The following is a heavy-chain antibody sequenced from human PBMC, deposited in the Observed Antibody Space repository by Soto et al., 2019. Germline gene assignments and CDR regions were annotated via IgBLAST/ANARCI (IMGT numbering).Heavy chain of an antibody. CDR2: ISGSSNTI. CDR1: GFTLSTYS. V-gene: IGHV3-48*02. Sequence: EVQLVEPGGGLIQRGGSLRLSCAASGFTLSTYSLNWVRQAPRKGLEWLSYISGSSNTIYYADSVKGRFTISRDNAKNSLYLQMNSLRDGDTAVYFCARGFDLQYGMDVWGQGTTVTVSS. J-gene: IGHJ6*02. D-gene: IGHD3-10*01. CDR3: ARGFDLQYGMDV.